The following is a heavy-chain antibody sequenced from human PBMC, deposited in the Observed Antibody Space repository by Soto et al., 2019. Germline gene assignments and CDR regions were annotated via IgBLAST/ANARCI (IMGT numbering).Heavy chain of an antibody. CDR3: AKDGDVGAMIVVSQPTPFDY. CDR2: ISGSGGST. D-gene: IGHD3-22*01. CDR1: GFTFSSYA. J-gene: IGHJ4*02. V-gene: IGHV3-23*01. Sequence: GGSLRLSCAASGFTFSSYAMSWVRQAPGKGLEWVSAISGSGGSTYYADSVKGRFTISRDNSKNTLYLQMNSLRAEDTAVYYCAKDGDVGAMIVVSQPTPFDYWGQGTQVTVSS.